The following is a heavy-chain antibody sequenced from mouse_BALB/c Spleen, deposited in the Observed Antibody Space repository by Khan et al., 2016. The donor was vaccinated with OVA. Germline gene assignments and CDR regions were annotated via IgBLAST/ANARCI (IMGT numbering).Heavy chain of an antibody. D-gene: IGHD2-1*01. CDR2: INTNVGST. V-gene: IGHV5-6-3*01. Sequence: EVELVESGGGLVQPGGSLKLSCAASGFTFSSYGMSWVRQTPDKRLELVATINTNVGSTYYPDSVKGRFTISRDNAKNTLYLQMSSLKSEDTAMYYCARVGIIYYGNYAYYFDYWGQAPLSQSPQ. CDR1: GFTFSSYG. J-gene: IGHJ2*01. CDR3: ARVGIIYYGNYAYYFDY.